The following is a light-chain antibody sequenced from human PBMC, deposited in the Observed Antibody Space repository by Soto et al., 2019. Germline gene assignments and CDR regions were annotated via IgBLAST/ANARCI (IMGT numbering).Light chain of an antibody. J-gene: IGLJ2*01. Sequence: QSALTQPASVSGSPGQSITISCTGTSSDVGSYNLVSWYQQHPGKAPKLMIYEGSKRPSGVSNRFSGSKSGNTASLTISGLQAEDEADYYCCSYAGSSTFVFGGWTQLTVL. V-gene: IGLV2-23*03. CDR1: SSDVGSYNL. CDR3: CSYAGSSTFV. CDR2: EGS.